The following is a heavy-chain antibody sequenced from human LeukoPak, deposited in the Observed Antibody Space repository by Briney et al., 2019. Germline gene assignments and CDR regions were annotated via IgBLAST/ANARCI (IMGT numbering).Heavy chain of an antibody. D-gene: IGHD1-7*01. V-gene: IGHV4-34*01. J-gene: IGHJ6*03. Sequence: SETLSLTCAVYGGSFSNYYWSWIRQFPGKGLEWIGEINDSGAINYNPSLMSRVTISVDKSKNQFSLKLSSVTAADTAVYYCARRWNYGRNYYIDVWGKGATVSVSS. CDR1: GGSFSNYY. CDR2: INDSGAI. CDR3: ARRWNYGRNYYIDV.